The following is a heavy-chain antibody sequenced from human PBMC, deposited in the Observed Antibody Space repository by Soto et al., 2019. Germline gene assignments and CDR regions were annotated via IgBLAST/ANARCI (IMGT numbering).Heavy chain of an antibody. Sequence: LSLTCAASGFTFSSYAMSWVRQAPGKGLEWVSAISGSGGSTYYADSVKGRFTISRDNSKNTLYLQMNSLRAEDTAVYYCAKEERYCSGGSCYVFDYWGQGTLVTVSS. CDR1: GFTFSSYA. CDR3: AKEERYCSGGSCYVFDY. J-gene: IGHJ4*02. D-gene: IGHD2-15*01. CDR2: ISGSGGST. V-gene: IGHV3-23*01.